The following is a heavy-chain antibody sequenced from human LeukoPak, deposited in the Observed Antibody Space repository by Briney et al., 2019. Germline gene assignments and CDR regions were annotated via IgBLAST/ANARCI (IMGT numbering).Heavy chain of an antibody. J-gene: IGHJ4*02. CDR3: ARDQEGFDY. CDR2: IYPRDGST. Sequence: ASVKVSCKASGYSFTSNHIHWVRQAPGQGLEWMGMIYPRDGSTSYAQRFQDRVTVTRDTSTSTVHMELSGLRSEDTAVYYCARDQEGFDYWGQGTQVTVSS. CDR1: GYSFTSNH. V-gene: IGHV1-46*01.